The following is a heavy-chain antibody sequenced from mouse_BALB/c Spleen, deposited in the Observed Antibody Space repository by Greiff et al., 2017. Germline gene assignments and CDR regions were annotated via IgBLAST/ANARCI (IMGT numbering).Heavy chain of an antibody. CDR2: INPGSSTI. Sequence: EVQLVESGGGLVQPGGSLNLSCAASGFDFSRYWMSWARQAPGKGQEWIGEINPGSSTINYTPSLKDKFIISRDNAKNTLYLQMSKVRSEDTALYYCARRGIITTGAMDYWGQGTSVTVSS. CDR3: ARRGIITTGAMDY. V-gene: IGHV4-2*02. D-gene: IGHD1-1*01. J-gene: IGHJ4*01. CDR1: GFDFSRYW.